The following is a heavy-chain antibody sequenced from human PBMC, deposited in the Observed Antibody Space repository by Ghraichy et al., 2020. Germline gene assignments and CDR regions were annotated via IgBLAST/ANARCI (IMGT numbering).Heavy chain of an antibody. CDR3: ARLLGSSSANWFDP. CDR1: GFTFSSYS. D-gene: IGHD6-13*01. J-gene: IGHJ5*02. V-gene: IGHV3-21*01. Sequence: GGSLRLSCAASGFTFSSYSMNWVRQAPGKGLEWVSSISSSSSYIYYADSVKGRFTISRDNAKNSLYLQMNSLRAEDTAVYYCARLLGSSSANWFDPWGQGTLVTVSS. CDR2: ISSSSSYI.